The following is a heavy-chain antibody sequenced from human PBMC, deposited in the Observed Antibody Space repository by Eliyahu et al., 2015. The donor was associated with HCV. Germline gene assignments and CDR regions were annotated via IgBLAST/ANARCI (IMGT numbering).Heavy chain of an antibody. CDR1: GFTFSTYW. D-gene: IGHD2-15*01. J-gene: IGHJ1*01. CDR2: IKQDGSEK. V-gene: IGHV3-7*03. CDR3: ATRAAASATGGYFQH. Sequence: EVQLVESGGGLVQPGESLXLSCAASGFTFSTYWMTWVRQAPGKGLEWVANIKQDGSEKYYVDSVKGRFTIFRDNTKNTLYLQMNSLRAEDTAVYYCATRAAASATGGYFQHWGRGTLVTVS.